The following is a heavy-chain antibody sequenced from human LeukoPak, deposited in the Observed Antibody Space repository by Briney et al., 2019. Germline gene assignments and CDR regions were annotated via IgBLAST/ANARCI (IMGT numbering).Heavy chain of an antibody. CDR1: GSTFSSYS. CDR3: TTDSSPLDY. D-gene: IGHD6-13*01. J-gene: IGHJ4*02. V-gene: IGHV3-15*01. Sequence: GSLRLSCAASGSTFSSYSMNWVRQAPGKGLECVGRIKSKTDGGTTDYAAPVKGRFTISRDDSKNTLYLQMNSLKTEDTAVYYCTTDSSPLDYWGQGTLVTVSS. CDR2: IKSKTDGGTT.